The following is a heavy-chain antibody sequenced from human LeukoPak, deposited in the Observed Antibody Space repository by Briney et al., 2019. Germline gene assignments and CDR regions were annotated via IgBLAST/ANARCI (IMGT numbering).Heavy chain of an antibody. CDR1: GGSFSGYF. V-gene: IGHV4-34*01. CDR2: INYSGST. Sequence: PSETLSLTCRVYGGSFSGYFWIWFRQPPGKGLEWTGEINYSGSTNYNSSLKRRAIISVDTSKNQLSLKLTSVTAADTAVYFCAKYRYGYRGMDSWGQGTQVTVSS. CDR3: AKYRYGYRGMDS. D-gene: IGHD5-18*01. J-gene: IGHJ4*02.